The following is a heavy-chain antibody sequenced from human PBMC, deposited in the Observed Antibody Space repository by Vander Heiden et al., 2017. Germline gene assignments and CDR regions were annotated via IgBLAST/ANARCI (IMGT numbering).Heavy chain of an antibody. D-gene: IGHD4-17*01. V-gene: IGHV3-23*01. CDR3: AKAPSRLPYGVDV. Sequence: EVQVLESGGGLVQPGGSLRLSCASSGLSFSLYGRIWVRQAPGKGLEWVSSISGSVFSTYYSDSVKGRFTISRDNSKKMVYLQIHSLRSDDTAVYYCAKAPSRLPYGVDVWGQGTTVTVSS. J-gene: IGHJ6*02. CDR1: GLSFSLYG. CDR2: ISGSVFST.